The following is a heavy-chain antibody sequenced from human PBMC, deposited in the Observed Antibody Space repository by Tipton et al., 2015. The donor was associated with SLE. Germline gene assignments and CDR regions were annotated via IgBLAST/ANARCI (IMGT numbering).Heavy chain of an antibody. CDR3: AREEYQLLGGTIDY. CDR2: IKLDGSDY. Sequence: SLRLSCEVSGFTFSNYWMSWVRQAPGKGLEWVANIKLDGSDYTYVDSVRGRFSISRDNTKNSLYLQLNSLRPDDTAVYYCAREEYQLLGGTIDYWGQGTLVTVSS. V-gene: IGHV3-7*01. CDR1: GFTFSNYW. J-gene: IGHJ4*02. D-gene: IGHD2-2*01.